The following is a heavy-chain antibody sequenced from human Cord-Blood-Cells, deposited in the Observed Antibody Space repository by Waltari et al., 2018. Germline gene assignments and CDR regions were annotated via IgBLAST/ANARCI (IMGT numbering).Heavy chain of an antibody. CDR2: IYHRCST. V-gene: IGHV4-4*02. J-gene: IGHJ4*02. CDR1: GGSISSSNW. D-gene: IGHD6-6*01. Sequence: QVQLQESGPGLVKPSGTLSLTCAVSGGSISSSNWWSWVRQPPGKGLEWIGEIYHRCSTNYNPSRKRRVTISVDKSKTQFSRKLSAVTAADTAVYYGARPKQLAGGGFDYWGQGTLVTVSS. CDR3: ARPKQLAGGGFDY.